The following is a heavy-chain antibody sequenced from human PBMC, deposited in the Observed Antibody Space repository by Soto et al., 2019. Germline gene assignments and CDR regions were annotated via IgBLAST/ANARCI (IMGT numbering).Heavy chain of an antibody. Sequence: GGSLRLSCAASGFTFSSYAMSWVRQAPGKGLEWVSAISGSGGSTYYADSVKGRFTISRDNSKNTLYLQMNSLRAEDTAVYYCAKLDYDYVWGSYRPLYYFAYRGQGTPVTVSS. CDR2: ISGSGGST. V-gene: IGHV3-23*01. CDR3: AKLDYDYVWGSYRPLYYFAY. CDR1: GFTFSSYA. D-gene: IGHD3-16*02. J-gene: IGHJ4*02.